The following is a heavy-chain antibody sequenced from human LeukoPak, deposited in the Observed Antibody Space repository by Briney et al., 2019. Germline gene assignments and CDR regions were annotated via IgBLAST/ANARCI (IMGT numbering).Heavy chain of an antibody. CDR3: AIYSNYERFFDY. J-gene: IGHJ4*02. D-gene: IGHD4-11*01. CDR2: IIPIFGTA. CDR1: GGTFSSYA. Sequence: GASVKVSCKASGGTFSSYAISWVRQAPGQGLEWMGGIIPIFGTANYAQKFQGRVTITTDESTSTAYMELSSLRSEDTAVYYCAIYSNYERFFDYWGQGTLVTVSS. V-gene: IGHV1-69*05.